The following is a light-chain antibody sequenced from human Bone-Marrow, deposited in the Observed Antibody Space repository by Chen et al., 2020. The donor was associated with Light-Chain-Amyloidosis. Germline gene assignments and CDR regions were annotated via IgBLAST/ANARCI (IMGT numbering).Light chain of an antibody. CDR1: QSVSSY. CDR2: DAS. CDR3: QQYGSSFT. V-gene: IGKV3-11*01. Sequence: EIVLTQSPATLSLSPGERATLSCRASQSVSSYLAWYQQKPGQAPRLLMYDASNRATGIPARFSGSGSGTDFSLTITRLEPEDFAVYHCQQYGSSFTFGGGTKVEIK. J-gene: IGKJ4*01.